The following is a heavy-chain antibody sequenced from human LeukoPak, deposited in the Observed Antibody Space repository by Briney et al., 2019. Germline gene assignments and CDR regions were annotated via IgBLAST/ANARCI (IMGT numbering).Heavy chain of an antibody. V-gene: IGHV3-74*01. D-gene: IGHD5-24*01. CDR3: ARGWEMATIVYDY. CDR2: IHSDGSST. CDR1: GFTFSRYW. J-gene: IGHJ4*02. Sequence: SGGSLRLSCAASGFTFSRYWMHWVRQAPGKGLVWVSRIHSDGSSTAYADSVKGRFTISRDNAKNTLYLQMNGLRAEDTAVYYCARGWEMATIVYDYWGQGTLVTVSS.